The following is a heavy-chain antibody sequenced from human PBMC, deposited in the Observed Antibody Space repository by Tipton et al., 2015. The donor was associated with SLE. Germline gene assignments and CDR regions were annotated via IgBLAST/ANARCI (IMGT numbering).Heavy chain of an antibody. CDR3: AKGTTSGEYYFDY. Sequence: SLRLSCAASGFTFDDYAMHWVRQAPGQGLEWVSLISWDGGSTYYADSVKGRFTISRDNSKNSLYLQMNSLRAEDTALYYCAKGTTSGEYYFDYWGQGTLVTVSS. V-gene: IGHV3-43D*04. J-gene: IGHJ4*02. CDR2: ISWDGGST. CDR1: GFTFDDYA. D-gene: IGHD3-16*01.